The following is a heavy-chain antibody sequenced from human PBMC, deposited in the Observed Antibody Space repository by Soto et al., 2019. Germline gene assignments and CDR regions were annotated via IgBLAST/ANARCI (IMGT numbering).Heavy chain of an antibody. CDR1: GGTFSSYA. CDR3: ARATMVRGVIAGGEYYYYGMDV. Sequence: GASVKVSCKASGGTFSSYAISWVRQAPGQGLEWMGGIIPIFGTANYAQKFQGRVTITADESTSTAYMELSSLRSEDTAVYYCARATMVRGVIAGGEYYYYGMDVWGQGTTVTVSS. D-gene: IGHD3-10*01. J-gene: IGHJ6*02. V-gene: IGHV1-69*13. CDR2: IIPIFGTA.